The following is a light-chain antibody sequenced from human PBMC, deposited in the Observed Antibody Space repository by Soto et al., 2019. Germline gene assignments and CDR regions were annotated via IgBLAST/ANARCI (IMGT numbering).Light chain of an antibody. J-gene: IGKJ5*01. Sequence: GDRVTITCRASQDIRGALAWYQQKPGKAPKMLIYDVSTLESGVPLRFSGSSSGTDFTLTISSLQPVDFATYYCQQFNSDPITFGQGTRLEIK. CDR1: QDIRGA. CDR2: DVS. V-gene: IGKV1-13*02. CDR3: QQFNSDPIT.